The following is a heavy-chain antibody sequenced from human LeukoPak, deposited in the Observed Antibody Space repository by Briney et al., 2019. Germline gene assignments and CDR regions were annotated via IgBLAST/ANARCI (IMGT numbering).Heavy chain of an antibody. CDR3: ARDWQGSPGYYFHY. J-gene: IGHJ4*02. V-gene: IGHV3-21*01. D-gene: IGHD2-2*01. CDR2: ISGSGEFI. CDR1: RFTFSSYS. Sequence: GGSLRLSCAASRFTFSSYSMNWIRQAPGKGLEWVSSISGSGEFIYYADSLKGRFTISRDNGKNSLYLQMNSLRAEDTAVYFCARDWQGSPGYYFHYWGQGTLVTVSS.